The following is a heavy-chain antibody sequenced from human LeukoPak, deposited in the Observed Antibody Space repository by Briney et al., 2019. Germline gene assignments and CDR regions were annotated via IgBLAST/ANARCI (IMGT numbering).Heavy chain of an antibody. J-gene: IGHJ4*02. CDR1: GYTFTSYY. CDR2: INPSGGST. V-gene: IGHV1-46*01. Sequence: ASVKVSCKASGYTFTSYYMHWVRQAPGQGLEWMGIINPSGGSTSYAQKFQGRVTMTRDTSTSTVYMELSSLRSEDTAVYYCARVGNHYDSSGYYVPTRWILDYWGQGTLVTVSS. D-gene: IGHD3-22*01. CDR3: ARVGNHYDSSGYYVPTRWILDY.